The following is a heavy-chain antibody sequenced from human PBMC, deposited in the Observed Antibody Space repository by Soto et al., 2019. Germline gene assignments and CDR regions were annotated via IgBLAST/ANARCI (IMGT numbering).Heavy chain of an antibody. V-gene: IGHV1-69*02. D-gene: IGHD5-12*01. Sequence: GASVKVSCKASGGTFSSYTISWVRQAPGQGLEWMGRIIPILGIANYAQKFQGRATITADKSTSTAYMELSSLRSEDTAVYYCARRKGVSRDGYNYIYFDYWGQGTLVTVSS. CDR1: GGTFSSYT. CDR2: IIPILGIA. CDR3: ARRKGVSRDGYNYIYFDY. J-gene: IGHJ4*02.